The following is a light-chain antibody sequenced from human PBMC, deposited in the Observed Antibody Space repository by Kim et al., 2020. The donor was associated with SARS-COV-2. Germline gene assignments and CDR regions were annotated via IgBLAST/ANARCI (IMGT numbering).Light chain of an antibody. CDR1: SSDVGSYNL. V-gene: IGLV2-23*02. CDR3: CSYVASRTAVV. CDR2: EVS. J-gene: IGLJ2*01. Sequence: SITIACTGTSSDVGSYNLVSWYQQHPGKAPKLMIYEVSKRPSGVSNRFSGSKSGNTASLTISGLQAEDEADYSCCSYVASRTAVVFGGGTQLTVL.